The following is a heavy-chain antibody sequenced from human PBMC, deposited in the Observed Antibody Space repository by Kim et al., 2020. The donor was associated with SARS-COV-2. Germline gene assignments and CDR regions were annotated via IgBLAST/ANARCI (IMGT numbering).Heavy chain of an antibody. CDR3: ARDGEMVRGEGMDV. Sequence: GGSLRLSCAASGFTFSSYAMHWVRQAPGKGLEWVAVISYDGSNKYYADSVKGRFTISRDNSKNTLYLQMNSLRAEDTAVYYCARDGEMVRGEGMDVWGQGTTVTVSS. CDR2: ISYDGSNK. D-gene: IGHD3-10*01. CDR1: GFTFSSYA. V-gene: IGHV3-30-3*01. J-gene: IGHJ6*02.